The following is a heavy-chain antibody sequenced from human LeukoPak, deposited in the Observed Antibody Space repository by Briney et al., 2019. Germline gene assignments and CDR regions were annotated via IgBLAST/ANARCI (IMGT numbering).Heavy chain of an antibody. CDR2: ISGSGGST. Sequence: PGRSLRLSCAASGFTFSSYGMSWVRQAPGKGLEWVSAISGSGGSTYYADSVKGRFTISRDNSKNTLYLQMNSLRAEDTAVYYCAKRGDYCSGGSCYGGVVYYYYMDVWGKGTTVTVSS. J-gene: IGHJ6*03. CDR1: GFTFSSYG. V-gene: IGHV3-23*01. CDR3: AKRGDYCSGGSCYGGVVYYYYMDV. D-gene: IGHD2-15*01.